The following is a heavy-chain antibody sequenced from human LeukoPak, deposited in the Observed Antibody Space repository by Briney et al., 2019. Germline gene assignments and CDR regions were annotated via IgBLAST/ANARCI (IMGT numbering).Heavy chain of an antibody. V-gene: IGHV3-23*01. D-gene: IGHD6-19*01. Sequence: GGSLRLSCGAWGFTFSSHAIRGVRQAPRRGLEGVSGISGSGGSTYYTDSVKGRFTISRDNSKNTLYLQMNSLTVEDTAVYYCAKSRRSGWSSFDYWGQGTLVTVSS. CDR3: AKSRRSGWSSFDY. CDR1: GFTFSSHA. CDR2: ISGSGGST. J-gene: IGHJ4*02.